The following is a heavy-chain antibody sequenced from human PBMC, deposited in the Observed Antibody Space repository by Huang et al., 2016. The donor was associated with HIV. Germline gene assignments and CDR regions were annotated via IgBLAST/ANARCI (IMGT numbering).Heavy chain of an antibody. CDR1: GFTFSDYS. CDR3: ARRYNWNYVAHGFDI. CDR2: ISGSSSYI. D-gene: IGHD1-7*01. V-gene: IGHV3-21*01. J-gene: IGHJ3*02. Sequence: EVQLVESGGGLVKPGGSLRLSCAAFGFTFSDYSMSWVRQAPGKGLQWGSHISGSSSYIYYVDSVKGRFAISRDNAKNLLFLQMNSLRAEDTAVYYCARRYNWNYVAHGFDIWGQGTMVTVSS.